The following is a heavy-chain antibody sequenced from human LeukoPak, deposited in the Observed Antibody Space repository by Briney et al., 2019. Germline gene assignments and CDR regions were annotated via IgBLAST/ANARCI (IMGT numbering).Heavy chain of an antibody. CDR2: ISGSGGST. CDR3: AKDRSCTNDICHGDFDY. CDR1: GFTFSSYA. Sequence: GGSLRLSCAATGFTFSSYAVSWVRQAPGKGLEWVSSISGSGGSTYSADSVKGRFTISRDNSKNTLYLQMNSLRAEDTALYYCAKDRSCTNDICHGDFDYWGQGTLVTVSS. J-gene: IGHJ4*02. V-gene: IGHV3-23*01. D-gene: IGHD2-8*01.